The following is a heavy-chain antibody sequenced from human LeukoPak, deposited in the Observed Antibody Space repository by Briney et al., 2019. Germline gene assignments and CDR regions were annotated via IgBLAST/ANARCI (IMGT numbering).Heavy chain of an antibody. CDR1: GGSISSYY. CDR3: AREWGYYGCDY. V-gene: IGHV4-59*01. D-gene: IGHD3-10*01. CDR2: IYSSGST. Sequence: SETLSLTCTVSGGSISSYYWSWIRQPPGKGLEWIGDIYSSGSTNYSPSLKSRVTISVDTSKNRFSLRLNSVTAADTAVYCCAREWGYYGCDYWGQGTLVTVSS. J-gene: IGHJ4*02.